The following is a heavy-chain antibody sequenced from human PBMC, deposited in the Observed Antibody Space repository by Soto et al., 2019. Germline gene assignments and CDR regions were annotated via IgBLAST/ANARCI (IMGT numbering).Heavy chain of an antibody. V-gene: IGHV4-39*01. Sequence: QLQLQESGPGLVKPSETLSLTCTVSGGSISSSSYYWGWIRQPPGKGLEWIGSIYYSGSTYYNPSLKSRVTISVDTSKNQCSLNLSSVTAADTAVYFCARPSPSVDTALPCGAFDIWGQGTMVTVSS. CDR1: GGSISSSSYY. CDR3: ARPSPSVDTALPCGAFDI. J-gene: IGHJ3*02. CDR2: IYYSGST. D-gene: IGHD5-18*01.